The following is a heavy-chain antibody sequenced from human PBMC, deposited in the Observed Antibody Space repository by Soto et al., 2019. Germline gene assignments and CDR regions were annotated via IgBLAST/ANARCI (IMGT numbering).Heavy chain of an antibody. CDR3: ARDFKEYYDFWSGYYKVYYYYGMDV. Sequence: ASVKVSCKTSGYTFNTYGINWVRQAPGQGLELMGWISAYDGKTTYAEKFQGRVTLTTDTSTSTAYMELRSLRSDDTAVYYCARDFKEYYDFWSGYYKVYYYYGMDVWGQGTTVTVSS. D-gene: IGHD3-3*01. CDR2: ISAYDGKT. CDR1: GYTFNTYG. J-gene: IGHJ6*02. V-gene: IGHV1-18*01.